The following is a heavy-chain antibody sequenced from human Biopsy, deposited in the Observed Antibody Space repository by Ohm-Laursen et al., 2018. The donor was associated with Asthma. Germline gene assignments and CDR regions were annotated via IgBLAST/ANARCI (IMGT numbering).Heavy chain of an antibody. CDR3: ARAYGGSFFSGSFDI. D-gene: IGHD4-23*01. CDR1: GFSFSDYY. Sequence: SLRLSCAASGFSFSDYYMTWMRQAPGKGLEWVSSISSSGSTKYPAESVQGRVTISRDNSKNTLSLQMNSLRAEDTAVYYCARAYGGSFFSGSFDIWGQGTMVTVSS. J-gene: IGHJ3*02. CDR2: ISSSGSTK. V-gene: IGHV3-11*01.